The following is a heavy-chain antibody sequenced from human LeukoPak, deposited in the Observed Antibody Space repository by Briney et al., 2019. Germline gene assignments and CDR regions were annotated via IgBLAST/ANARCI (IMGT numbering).Heavy chain of an antibody. Sequence: GGSLRLSFAASGFTFSSYAMSWVRQAPGKGLEWVSTISGSGGSTYYADSVKGRFTISRDNSKNTLYLQMNSLRAEDTAVYYCAKDLIHVLRYFDWLSVAGFDYWGQGTLVTVSS. CDR3: AKDLIHVLRYFDWLSVAGFDY. J-gene: IGHJ4*02. V-gene: IGHV3-23*01. CDR1: GFTFSSYA. CDR2: ISGSGGST. D-gene: IGHD3-9*01.